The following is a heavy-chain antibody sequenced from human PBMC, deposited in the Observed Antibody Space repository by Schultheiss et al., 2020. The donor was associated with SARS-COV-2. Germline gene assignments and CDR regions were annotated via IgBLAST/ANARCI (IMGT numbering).Heavy chain of an antibody. CDR3: AKVAYSNGWNSYLDY. CDR2: ISGSGGAT. Sequence: GGSLRLSCVASGFTFSSYAMSWVRQAPGKGLEWVSAISGSGGATYYADSVEGRFTISRDNSKDTLYLHMNSLRADDTAVYYCAKVAYSNGWNSYLDYWGQGTPVTVSS. D-gene: IGHD6-19*01. J-gene: IGHJ4*02. V-gene: IGHV3-23*01. CDR1: GFTFSSYA.